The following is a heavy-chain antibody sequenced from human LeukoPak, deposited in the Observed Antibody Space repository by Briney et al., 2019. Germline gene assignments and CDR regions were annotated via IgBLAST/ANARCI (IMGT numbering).Heavy chain of an antibody. CDR2: INHSGST. CDR3: ARFRRDCSGGSCYVDDAFDI. V-gene: IGHV4-34*01. CDR1: GGSFSGYY. Sequence: SETLSLTCAVYGGSFSGYYWSWIRQPPGKGLEWIGEINHSGSTNYNPSLKSRVTISVDTSKNQFSLKLSSVTAADTAVYYCARFRRDCSGGSCYVDDAFDIWGQGTMVTVSS. D-gene: IGHD2-15*01. J-gene: IGHJ3*02.